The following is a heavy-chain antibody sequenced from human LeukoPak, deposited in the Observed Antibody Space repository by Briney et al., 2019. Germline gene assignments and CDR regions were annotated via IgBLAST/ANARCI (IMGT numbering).Heavy chain of an antibody. Sequence: GGSLRLSCAASGFTFSSYWMSWVRQAPGKGLGWVANIKQDESEKYYVDSVKGRFTISRDNAKNSLYLQMNSLRAEDTAVYYCARDKIEGPTKLDYWGQGILVTVSS. CDR3: ARDKIEGPTKLDY. J-gene: IGHJ4*02. CDR2: IKQDESEK. CDR1: GFTFSSYW. D-gene: IGHD1-1*01. V-gene: IGHV3-7*01.